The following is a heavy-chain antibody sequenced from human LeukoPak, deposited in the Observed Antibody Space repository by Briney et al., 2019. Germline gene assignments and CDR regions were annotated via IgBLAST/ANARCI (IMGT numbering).Heavy chain of an antibody. D-gene: IGHD3-9*01. J-gene: IGHJ4*02. CDR2: IRYDGSNK. V-gene: IGHV3-30*02. Sequence: GGSLRLSCAASGFTVSSNYMSWVRQAPGKGLEWVAFIRYDGSNKYYADSVKGRFTISRDNSKNTLYLQMNSLRAEDTAVYYCAKPHILRYFDWLPGNWGQGTLVTVSS. CDR1: GFTVSSNY. CDR3: AKPHILRYFDWLPGN.